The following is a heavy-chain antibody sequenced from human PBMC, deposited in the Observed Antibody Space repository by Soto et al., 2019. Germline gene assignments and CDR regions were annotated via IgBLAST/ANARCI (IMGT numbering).Heavy chain of an antibody. CDR3: ASGVYGFGVDY. CDR1: GGSISSSSYY. CDR2: IYYSGST. Sequence: PSETLSLTCTVSGGSISSSSYYWGWIRQPPGKGLEWIGSIYYSGSTYYNPSLKSRVTISVDTSKNQFSLKLSSVTAADTAVYYCASGVYGFGVDYWGQGTLVTVSS. D-gene: IGHD3-10*01. V-gene: IGHV4-39*01. J-gene: IGHJ4*02.